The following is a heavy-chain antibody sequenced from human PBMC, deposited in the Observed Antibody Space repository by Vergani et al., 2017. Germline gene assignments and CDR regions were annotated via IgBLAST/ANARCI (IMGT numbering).Heavy chain of an antibody. CDR2: INNNGGST. J-gene: IGHJ3*01. CDR3: ARVCGSRSCPYGGGAFDV. CDR1: GFTFNSYA. V-gene: IGHV3-23*01. D-gene: IGHD2-15*01. Sequence: QLLESGGGLIQPGGSLRLSCAASGFTFNSYAMTWVRQAPGKGLGWVSGINNNGGSTYYADSVKGRFTISRDNSQDTLYLQKTDLRAEDTGTYYCARVCGSRSCPYGGGAFDVWGHGTMVTVSS.